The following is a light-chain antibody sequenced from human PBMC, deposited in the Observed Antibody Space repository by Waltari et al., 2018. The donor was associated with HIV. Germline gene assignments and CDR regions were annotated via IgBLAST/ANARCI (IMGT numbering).Light chain of an antibody. CDR3: RLYYSGARV. CDR1: TGGVTTGHY. V-gene: IGLV7-46*01. Sequence: QAVVTQEPSLTVSPGGTVTLTCASSTGGVTTGHYPYWFQQRPGQAPRTLIYDTWHGHSWTPARFSASLLGGKAALTLSGAQPEDEADYFCRLYYSGARVFGGGTKLTV. J-gene: IGLJ2*01. CDR2: DTW.